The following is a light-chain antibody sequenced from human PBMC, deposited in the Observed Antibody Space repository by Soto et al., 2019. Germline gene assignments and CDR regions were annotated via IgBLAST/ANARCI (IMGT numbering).Light chain of an antibody. J-gene: IGKJ2*01. CDR3: QLRSSWPPYT. V-gene: IGKV3-11*01. Sequence: EFVLIQSRATLYLSPGEGASLSCWVRQSVGTYMAWYQHNPRQPPRLFIYDASKRGTGTPASFRGSRSGTNFTYTISSLEPADFALYFCQLRSSWPPYTFAQGTKVDIK. CDR2: DAS. CDR1: QSVGTY.